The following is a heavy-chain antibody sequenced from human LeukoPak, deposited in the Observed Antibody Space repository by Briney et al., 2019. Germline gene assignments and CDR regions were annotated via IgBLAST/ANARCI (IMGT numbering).Heavy chain of an antibody. V-gene: IGHV3-74*01. CDR1: GFTFSSYW. J-gene: IGHJ4*02. CDR2: INSDGSST. D-gene: IGHD3-22*01. CDR3: ARGPPYYYDSSHVDY. Sequence: GGSLRLSCAASGFTFSSYWMHWVRQAPGKGLVWVPRINSDGSSTSYADSVKGRFTISRDNAKNTLYLQMNSLRAEDTAVYYCARGPPYYYDSSHVDYWGQGTLVTVSS.